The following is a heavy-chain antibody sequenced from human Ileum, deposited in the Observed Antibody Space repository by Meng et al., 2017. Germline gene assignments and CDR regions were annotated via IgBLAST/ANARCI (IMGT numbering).Heavy chain of an antibody. CDR2: ISYSGRDV. CDR3: VRGRINRVLEYWGGEV. J-gene: IGHJ6*02. V-gene: IGHV3-48*03. D-gene: IGHD2/OR15-2a*01. CDR1: GFTFSSYE. Sequence: GASLKISCAASGFTFSSYEMFWVRQAPGKGLEYVSHISYSGRDVYYADSVRGRFTVSRDNAENSLYLQMKRLRVEDTAVYYCVRGRINRVLEYWGGEVWGQGTTVTVSS.